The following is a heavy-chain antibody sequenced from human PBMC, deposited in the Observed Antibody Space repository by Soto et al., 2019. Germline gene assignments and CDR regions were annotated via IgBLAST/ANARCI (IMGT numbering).Heavy chain of an antibody. CDR1: RFTFSYYA. CDR2: ISGSGGST. Sequence: GGSLRLSCAASRFTFSYYAMHWIRQAPGKGLEWVSAISGSGGSTYYADSVKGRFTISRDNSKNTLYLQMNSLRAEDTALYYCAKEEVYCSGGSCYITGGDDAFDIWGQGTIVTVSS. V-gene: IGHV3-23*01. CDR3: AKEEVYCSGGSCYITGGDDAFDI. D-gene: IGHD2-15*01. J-gene: IGHJ3*02.